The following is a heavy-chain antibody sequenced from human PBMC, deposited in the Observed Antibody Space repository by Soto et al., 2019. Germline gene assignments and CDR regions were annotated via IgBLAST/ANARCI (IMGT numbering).Heavy chain of an antibody. CDR2: ISYDGSNK. Sequence: GGSLRLSCAASGFTFSSYAMHWVRQAPGKGLEWVAVISYDGSNKYYADSVKGRFTISRDNSKNTLYLQMNSLRAEDTAVYYCARDPTDNYYDSSGWYDYWGQGTLVTVSS. CDR3: ARDPTDNYYDSSGWYDY. J-gene: IGHJ4*02. V-gene: IGHV3-30-3*01. D-gene: IGHD3-22*01. CDR1: GFTFSSYA.